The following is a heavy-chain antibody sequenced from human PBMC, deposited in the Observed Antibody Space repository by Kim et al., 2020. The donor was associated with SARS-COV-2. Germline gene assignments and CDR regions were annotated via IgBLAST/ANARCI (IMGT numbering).Heavy chain of an antibody. Sequence: ASVKVSCKASGYTFTSYHIHWVRQAPGQGLEWMGWINPNSGSTNYAQKFQGRVTITRDTSTSTVYLELTSDDTAVYYCAKIGAPINRPFEVWGQGTLVAVSS. CDR2: INPNSGST. CDR3: AKIGAPINRPFEV. V-gene: IGHV1-2*02. J-gene: IGHJ4*02. CDR1: GYTFTSYH. D-gene: IGHD2-2*02.